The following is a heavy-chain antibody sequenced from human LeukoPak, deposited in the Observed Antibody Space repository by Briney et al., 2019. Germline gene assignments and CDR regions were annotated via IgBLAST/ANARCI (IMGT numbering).Heavy chain of an antibody. Sequence: GGSLRLSCAASGFTFNTYGMSWVRQAPGKGLVWVSRINSDGSSTSYADSVKGRFTISRDNAKNTLYLQMNSLRAEDTAVYYCAKTYYYGSGSYYWSGYDAFDIWGQGTMVTVSS. CDR3: AKTYYYGSGSYYWSGYDAFDI. J-gene: IGHJ3*02. V-gene: IGHV3-74*01. CDR2: INSDGSST. CDR1: GFTFNTYG. D-gene: IGHD3-10*01.